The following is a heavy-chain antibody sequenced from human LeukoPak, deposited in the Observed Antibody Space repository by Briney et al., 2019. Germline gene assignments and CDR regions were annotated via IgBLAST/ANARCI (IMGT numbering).Heavy chain of an antibody. CDR2: ISSSGGST. D-gene: IGHD6-6*01. CDR3: ARAAQVTGRPNLGGHFDY. V-gene: IGHV3-23*01. J-gene: IGHJ4*02. CDR1: EFTFSSFA. Sequence: GGSLRLSCAASEFTFSSFAMSWVRQPPGKGLEWVSTISSSGGSTFYAESVKGRFTISRDNNENTLYLQMNSLRVEDTAVYYCARAAQVTGRPNLGGHFDYWGQGTLVTVSS.